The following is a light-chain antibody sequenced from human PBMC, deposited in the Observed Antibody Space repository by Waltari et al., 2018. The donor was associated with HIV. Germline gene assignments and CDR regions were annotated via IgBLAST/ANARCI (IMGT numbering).Light chain of an antibody. V-gene: IGLV1-47*01. CDR3: ASWDDSLRGAV. J-gene: IGLJ7*01. CDR2: RND. CDR1: NSNIGSNY. Sequence: QSVLTQPPSASETPGQRVTISCSGSNSNIGSNYVYWYQQVAGTAPKLLIYRNDQRPSGVPDRFSCSKSGTSASLAISGLRSEDEADYYCASWDDSLRGAVFGGGTQLTVL.